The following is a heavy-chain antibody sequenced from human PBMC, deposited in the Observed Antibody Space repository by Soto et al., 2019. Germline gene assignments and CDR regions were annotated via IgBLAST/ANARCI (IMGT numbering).Heavy chain of an antibody. CDR2: IYSGGAT. CDR3: ARDSSIGTFDY. V-gene: IGHV3-53*02. Sequence: EVQLVETGGGLIQPGGSLRLSCAASGFTVSTNYMSWVRQAPGKGLEWVSIIYSGGATYYADSVKGRFTISRDNSENTLYLQMNSLRAEDTAVYYCARDSSIGTFDYWGQGTLVTVSS. CDR1: GFTVSTNY. J-gene: IGHJ4*02.